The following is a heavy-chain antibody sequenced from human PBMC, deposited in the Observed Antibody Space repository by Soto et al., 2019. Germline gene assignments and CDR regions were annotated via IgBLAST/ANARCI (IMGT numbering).Heavy chain of an antibody. Sequence: SETLSLTCTVSGGSISSYYWSWIQQPPGKGLEWIGYIYYSGSTNYNPSLKSRVTISVDTSKNQFSLKLSSVTAADTAVYYCARVTTGGGYYTTIFDYWGQGTLVTVSS. CDR3: ARVTTGGGYYTTIFDY. D-gene: IGHD3-22*01. J-gene: IGHJ4*02. V-gene: IGHV4-59*01. CDR2: IYYSGST. CDR1: GGSISSYY.